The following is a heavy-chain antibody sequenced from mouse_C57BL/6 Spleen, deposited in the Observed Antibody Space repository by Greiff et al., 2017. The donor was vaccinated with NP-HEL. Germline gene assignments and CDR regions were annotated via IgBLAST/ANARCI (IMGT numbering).Heavy chain of an antibody. CDR2: IYPRSGNT. V-gene: IGHV1-81*01. CDR3: ARGVFYYYGSSPRYYAMDY. J-gene: IGHJ4*01. Sequence: QVQLQQSGAELARPGASVKLSCKASGYTFTSYGISWVKQRTGQGLEWIGEIYPRSGNTYYNEKFKGKATLTADKSSSTAYMELRSLTSEDSAVYFCARGVFYYYGSSPRYYAMDYWGQGTSVTVSS. D-gene: IGHD1-1*01. CDR1: GYTFTSYG.